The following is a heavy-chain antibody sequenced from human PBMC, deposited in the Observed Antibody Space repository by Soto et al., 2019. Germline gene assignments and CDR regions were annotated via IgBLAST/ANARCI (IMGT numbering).Heavy chain of an antibody. CDR3: AKDLRGIGSSSFDY. D-gene: IGHD6-6*01. CDR2: ISWNSGSI. J-gene: IGHJ4*02. V-gene: IGHV3-9*01. Sequence: GGSLRLSCAASGFTFDDYAMHWVRQAPGKGLEWVSGISWNSGSIGYADSVKGRFTISRDNAKNSLYLQMNSLRAEDTALYYCAKDLRGIGSSSFDYWGQGTLVTVSS. CDR1: GFTFDDYA.